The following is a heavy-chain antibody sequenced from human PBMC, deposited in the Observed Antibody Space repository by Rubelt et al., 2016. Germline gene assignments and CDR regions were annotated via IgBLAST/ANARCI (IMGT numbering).Heavy chain of an antibody. CDR2: IYHSGST. CDR3: ARDRGNWVGAVDI. D-gene: IGHD7-27*01. J-gene: IGHJ3*02. CDR1: GGSISSSNW. V-gene: IGHV4-4*02. Sequence: QVQLQESGPGLVKPSGTLSLTCAVSGGSISSSNWWSWVRQPPGKGLEWIGEIYHSGSTNYNPSLKSRVTISVDTSKNQFSLKLSSVTAADTAVYYCARDRGNWVGAVDIWGQGTMVTVSS.